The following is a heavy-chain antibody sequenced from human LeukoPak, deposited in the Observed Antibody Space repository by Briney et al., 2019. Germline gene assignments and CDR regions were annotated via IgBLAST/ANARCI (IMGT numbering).Heavy chain of an antibody. Sequence: GGCLRLSCAVSGFTFSDHYMEWVRQAPGQGLEWVARIRNRANSYNTEYAASVKGRFTISRDDSRNSLYLQMNSLETEDTATYYCARSGAEVGSSTWAAFDHWGPGTLVTVSS. J-gene: IGHJ4*01. V-gene: IGHV3-72*01. CDR1: GFTFSDHY. CDR3: ARSGAEVGSSTWAAFDH. D-gene: IGHD2/OR15-2a*01. CDR2: IRNRANSYNT.